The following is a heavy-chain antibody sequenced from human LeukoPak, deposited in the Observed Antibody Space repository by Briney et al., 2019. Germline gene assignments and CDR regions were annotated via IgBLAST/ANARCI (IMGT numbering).Heavy chain of an antibody. V-gene: IGHV4-59*01. D-gene: IGHD5-24*01. CDR3: ARHRGTDDYNHYYYYYMDV. CDR2: IYYSGST. CDR1: GGSISSYY. Sequence: KSSETLSLTCTVSGGSISSYYSSWIRQPPGKGLEWIGYIYYSGSTNYNPSLKSRVTISVDTSKNQFSLKLSSVTAADTAVYYCARHRGTDDYNHYYYYYMDVWGKGTTVTVSS. J-gene: IGHJ6*03.